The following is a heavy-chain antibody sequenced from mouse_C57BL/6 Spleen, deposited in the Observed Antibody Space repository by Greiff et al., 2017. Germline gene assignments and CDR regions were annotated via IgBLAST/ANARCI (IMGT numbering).Heavy chain of an antibody. J-gene: IGHJ3*01. CDR2: ISSGGDYI. Sequence: EVNVVESGEGLVKPGGSLKLSCAASGFTFSSYAMSWVRQTPEKRLEWVAYISSGGDYIYYADTVKGRFTISRDNARNTLYLQMSSLKSEDTAMYYCTRGGYDYDTGAWFAYWGQGTLVTVSA. D-gene: IGHD2-4*01. CDR1: GFTFSSYA. CDR3: TRGGYDYDTGAWFAY. V-gene: IGHV5-9-1*02.